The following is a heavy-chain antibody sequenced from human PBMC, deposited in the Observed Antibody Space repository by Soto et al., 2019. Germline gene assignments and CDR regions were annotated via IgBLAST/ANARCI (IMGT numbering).Heavy chain of an antibody. V-gene: IGHV4-39*01. CDR3: GRKTPVAGTE. J-gene: IGHJ4*02. Sequence: QLQLQESGPGLVRPSETLSLTCTVSGCSIGSYNYYWAWIRQPPGKGLEWIGSIYYTGSTSYNPSLRSRVSIAVDTSKNQFTLNLNSVTAADPAQYYCGRKTPVAGTEWGQGTLVTVSA. CDR1: GCSIGSYNYY. CDR2: IYYTGST. D-gene: IGHD6-19*01.